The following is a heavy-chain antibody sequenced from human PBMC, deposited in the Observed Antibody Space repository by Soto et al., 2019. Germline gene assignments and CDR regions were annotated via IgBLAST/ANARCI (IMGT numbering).Heavy chain of an antibody. CDR3: AKDAGYSSVWFDY. D-gene: IGHD6-19*01. CDR2: ISYDGSNK. J-gene: IGHJ4*02. CDR1: GFTFSSYG. Sequence: QVQLVESGGGVVQPGRSLRLSCAASGFTFSSYGMHCVRQAPGKGLEWVAVISYDGSNKYYADSVKGRFNISRDNSKNTLYVPRHSLRAEDTGVYYCAKDAGYSSVWFDYWGQGTLVSVSS. V-gene: IGHV3-30*18.